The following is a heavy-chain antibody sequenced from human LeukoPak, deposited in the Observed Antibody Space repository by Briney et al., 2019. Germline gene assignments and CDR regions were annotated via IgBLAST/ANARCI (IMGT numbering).Heavy chain of an antibody. D-gene: IGHD6-19*01. Sequence: VKPSETLSLTCTVSGGSISSYYWSWIRQPPGKGLEWIGYIYYSGSTNYNPSLKSRVTISVDTSKNQFSLKLSSVTAADTAVYYCARGMSSGWEHAFDYWGQGTLVTVSS. CDR3: ARGMSSGWEHAFDY. J-gene: IGHJ4*02. CDR2: IYYSGST. CDR1: GGSISSYY. V-gene: IGHV4-59*01.